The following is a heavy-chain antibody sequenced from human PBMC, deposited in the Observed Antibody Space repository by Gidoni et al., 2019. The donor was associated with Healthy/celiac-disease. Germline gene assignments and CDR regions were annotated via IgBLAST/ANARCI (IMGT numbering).Heavy chain of an antibody. V-gene: IGHV3-30*18. CDR1: GFTFSVFG. D-gene: IGHD2-2*01. J-gene: IGHJ4*02. Sequence: QVQLVESGGGVVQPGRSLRLSCAASGFTFSVFGMHWVRQAPGKGLEWVAVISYDGSNKYYADSVKGRFTISRDNSKNTLYLQMNSLRAEDTAVYYCAKDKAVVVPAAMIFDYWGQGTLVTVSS. CDR3: AKDKAVVVPAAMIFDY. CDR2: ISYDGSNK.